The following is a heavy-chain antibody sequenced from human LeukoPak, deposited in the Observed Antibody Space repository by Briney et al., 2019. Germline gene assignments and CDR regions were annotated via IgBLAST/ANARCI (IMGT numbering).Heavy chain of an antibody. CDR2: IYYSGST. CDR3: ARETIIQLWLKDDTKKFDP. V-gene: IGHV4-39*07. D-gene: IGHD5-18*01. CDR1: GGSISSSSYS. Sequence: PSETLSLTCTVSGGSISSSSYSWGWVRQPPGKGLEWIGSIYYSGSTHYNPSLRSRVTISGDTSKNQISLKLSSVTAADTAVYYCARETIIQLWLKDDTKKFDPWGQGTLVTVSS. J-gene: IGHJ5*02.